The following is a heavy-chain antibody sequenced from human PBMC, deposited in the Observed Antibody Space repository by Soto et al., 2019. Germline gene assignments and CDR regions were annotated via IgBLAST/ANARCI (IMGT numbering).Heavy chain of an antibody. CDR3: ARLHSHGTYGMDV. V-gene: IGHV1-69*01. J-gene: IGHJ6*02. CDR1: GGSFTYP. CDR2: IIPIFGTT. D-gene: IGHD5-18*01. Sequence: QMHLVQSGAEVKKPGSSVTVSCKASGGSFTYPLSWVRQAPGQGLEWMGGIIPIFGTTNYAQKFQGRVTITADESTKTAYMELSTLRSEDTAVYYCARLHSHGTYGMDVWGQGTTVTVSS.